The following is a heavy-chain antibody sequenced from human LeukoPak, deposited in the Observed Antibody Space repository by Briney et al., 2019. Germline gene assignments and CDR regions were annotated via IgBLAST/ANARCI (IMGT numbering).Heavy chain of an antibody. CDR2: IYPGDSDT. V-gene: IGHV5-51*01. CDR1: GYNFITYW. D-gene: IGHD4-17*01. J-gene: IGHJ4*02. Sequence: GESLKISCKGSGYNFITYWIGWVRQMPGKGLEWMGIIYPGDSDTRYSPSFQGQVTISADKSISTAYLQWSSLKASDTAMYYCARPIAGDYQSFDSWGQGTLVTVSS. CDR3: ARPIAGDYQSFDS.